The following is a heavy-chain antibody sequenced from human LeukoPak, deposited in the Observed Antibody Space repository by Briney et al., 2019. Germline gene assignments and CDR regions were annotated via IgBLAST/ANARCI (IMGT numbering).Heavy chain of an antibody. V-gene: IGHV3-30*02. J-gene: IGHJ4*02. CDR1: GFTFTTYG. D-gene: IGHD3-10*01. Sequence: PGGSLRLSCAASGFTFTTYGMHWVRQAPGKGLEWVAFIRYNGDNKYYADSVKGRFTISRDNSKNTLYLQLNSLRTEDTAVYYCAKDRVAEVRGWRDFDYWGQGTLVTVSS. CDR2: IRYNGDNK. CDR3: AKDRVAEVRGWRDFDY.